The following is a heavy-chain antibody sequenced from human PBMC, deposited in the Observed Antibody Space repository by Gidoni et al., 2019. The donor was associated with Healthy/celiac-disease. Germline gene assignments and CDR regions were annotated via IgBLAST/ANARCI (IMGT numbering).Heavy chain of an antibody. Sequence: EVQLVESGGGLVQPGGSLRLSCAASGFTFRRYSMHWVRQAPGKGLEGVSSISSRSSYIYYADSVKGRFTSSRDNAKSSLYLQMNSLRAEDTAVYYCARVPGYCSSTSCYGTTGGMDVWGQGTTVTVSS. J-gene: IGHJ6*02. CDR1: GFTFRRYS. CDR3: ARVPGYCSSTSCYGTTGGMDV. CDR2: ISSRSSYI. V-gene: IGHV3-21*01. D-gene: IGHD2-2*01.